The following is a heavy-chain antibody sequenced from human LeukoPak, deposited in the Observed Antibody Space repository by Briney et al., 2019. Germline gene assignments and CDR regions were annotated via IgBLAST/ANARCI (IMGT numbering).Heavy chain of an antibody. CDR2: IKSKTDGGTT. D-gene: IGHD2-15*01. CDR1: GFTFTNAW. J-gene: IGHJ4*02. Sequence: GGSLRLSCAVSGFTFTNAWMSWVRQAPGKGLEWVGRIKSKTDGGTTDYAAPVKGRFTISRDDSKNMLFLQMNSLKTEDIAVYHCTTISASVVGESFDYWGQGTLVTVSS. V-gene: IGHV3-15*01. CDR3: TTISASVVGESFDY.